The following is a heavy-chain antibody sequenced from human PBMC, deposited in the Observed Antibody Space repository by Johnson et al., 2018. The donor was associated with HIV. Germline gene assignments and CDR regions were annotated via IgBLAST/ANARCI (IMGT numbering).Heavy chain of an antibody. V-gene: IGHV3-30*03. CDR2: ISYDGSNK. CDR3: ARHYSSGWSHDAFDI. CDR1: GFTFSSYD. J-gene: IGHJ3*02. Sequence: VQLVASGGGVVQPGRSLRLSCAASGFTFSSYDMHWVRQAPGKGLEWVAVISYDGSNKYYADSVKGRFTISRDNSKHTLYLQMNSLRAEDTAVYYCARHYSSGWSHDAFDIWGQGTMVTVSS. D-gene: IGHD6-19*01.